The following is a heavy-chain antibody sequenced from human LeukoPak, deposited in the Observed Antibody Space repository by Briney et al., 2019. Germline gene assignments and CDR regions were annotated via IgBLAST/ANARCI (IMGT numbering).Heavy chain of an antibody. V-gene: IGHV3-23*01. J-gene: IGHJ4*02. CDR3: AKDPAGYSGGWSVLDY. CDR1: GFIFTSYA. CDR2: ISGSGGST. D-gene: IGHD6-19*01. Sequence: TGGSLRLSCAASGFIFTSYAMSWVRHTPGKGLEWVSGISGSGGSTYYADSVKGRFTISRDNSKNTLYFQMNSLRAEDTAVYYCAKDPAGYSGGWSVLDYWGQGTLVTVSS.